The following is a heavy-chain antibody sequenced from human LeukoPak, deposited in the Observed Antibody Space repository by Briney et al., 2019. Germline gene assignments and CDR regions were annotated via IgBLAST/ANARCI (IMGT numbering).Heavy chain of an antibody. D-gene: IGHD6-19*01. Sequence: SVKVSCKASGGTFSSYAISWVRQAPGQGLEWMGGIVPIFGTANYAQKFQGRVTITADESTSTAYMELSSLRSEDTAVYYCARAGIAVAGVLYYWGQGTLVTVSS. CDR2: IVPIFGTA. CDR3: ARAGIAVAGVLYY. CDR1: GGTFSSYA. V-gene: IGHV1-69*13. J-gene: IGHJ4*02.